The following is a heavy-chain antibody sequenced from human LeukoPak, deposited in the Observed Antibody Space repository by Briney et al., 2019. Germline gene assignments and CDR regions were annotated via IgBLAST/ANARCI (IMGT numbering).Heavy chain of an antibody. D-gene: IGHD6-19*01. CDR2: INSDGSTT. CDR3: ARGWLGFDY. V-gene: IGHV3-74*01. CDR1: GFTFSSYW. Sequence: PGGSLRLSCAASGFTFSSYWMHWVRQAPGKGLVWVSRINSDGSTTNYADSLKGRFTIYRDNAKNTLYLQMNSLRAEDTAVYYCARGWLGFDYWGQGTLVTVSS. J-gene: IGHJ4*02.